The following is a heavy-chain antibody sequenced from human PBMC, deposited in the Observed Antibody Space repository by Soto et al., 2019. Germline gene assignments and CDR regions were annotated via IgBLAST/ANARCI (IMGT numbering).Heavy chain of an antibody. CDR3: ARDPAGARKEYYYYGMDV. Sequence: GASVKVSYKASGGTFSSYAISWVRQAPGQGLEWMGGIIPIFGTANYAQKFQGRVTITADESTSTAYMELSSLRSEDTAVYYCARDPAGARKEYYYYGMDVWGQGTTVTDSS. J-gene: IGHJ6*02. CDR2: IIPIFGTA. CDR1: GGTFSSYA. D-gene: IGHD1-26*01. V-gene: IGHV1-69*13.